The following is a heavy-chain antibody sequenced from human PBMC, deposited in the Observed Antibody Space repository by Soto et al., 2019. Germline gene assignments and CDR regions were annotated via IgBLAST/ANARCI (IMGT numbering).Heavy chain of an antibody. V-gene: IGHV1-18*04. D-gene: IGHD2-15*01. CDR3: ARGPPSGSFALTPRY. Sequence: QVQLVQSGPEVKKPGASVKVSCKASGYSFHNFGIIWVRQAPGQGLEWMGWISGQIAKTNYAQKFQGKVTMTTDTSTSTAYMELKPLTYDDTAMYYCARGPPSGSFALTPRYWGQGTLATASS. CDR2: ISGQIAKT. J-gene: IGHJ4*02. CDR1: GYSFHNFG.